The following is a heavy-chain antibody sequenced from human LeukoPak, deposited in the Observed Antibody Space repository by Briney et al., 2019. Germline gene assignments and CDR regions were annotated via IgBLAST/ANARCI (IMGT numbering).Heavy chain of an antibody. CDR3: AKYYSTSGSSGGRVFDY. Sequence: GGSPRLSCAASGFTFRSYPMTWVRQAPGKGLEWVSTMGSNAGDTHYADSVKGRFTISRDNSKNSLYLQMNSLRAEDTAVYYCAKYYSTSGSSGGRVFDYWGQGTLVTVSS. V-gene: IGHV3-23*01. CDR2: MGSNAGDT. J-gene: IGHJ4*02. D-gene: IGHD3-10*01. CDR1: GFTFRSYP.